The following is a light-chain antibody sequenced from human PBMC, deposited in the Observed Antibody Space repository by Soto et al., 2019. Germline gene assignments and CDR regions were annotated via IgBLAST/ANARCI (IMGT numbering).Light chain of an antibody. CDR3: SSYAGTLGV. J-gene: IGLJ2*01. V-gene: IGLV2-8*01. Sequence: QSVLTQPPSASGSPGQSVTISCIGTSSDVGGYNYVSWYQQLPGKAPTLMIYEVSKRPSGVPDRFSGSKSGNTASLTVPGLHAEDEAEYYCSSYAGTLGVFGGGTQLTVL. CDR2: EVS. CDR1: SSDVGGYNY.